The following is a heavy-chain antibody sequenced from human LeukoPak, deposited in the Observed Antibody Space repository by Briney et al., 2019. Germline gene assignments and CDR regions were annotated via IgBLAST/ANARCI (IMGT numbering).Heavy chain of an antibody. CDR2: ISGSGGST. Sequence: GGSLRLSCAASGFTFSSYAMSWVRQAPGKGLEWVSAISGSGGSTYYADSVKGRFAISRDNSKNTLYLQMNSLRAEDTAVYYCAKDRPSEGYCSSTSCYPDYWGQGTLVTVSS. J-gene: IGHJ4*02. V-gene: IGHV3-23*01. CDR3: AKDRPSEGYCSSTSCYPDY. CDR1: GFTFSSYA. D-gene: IGHD2-2*01.